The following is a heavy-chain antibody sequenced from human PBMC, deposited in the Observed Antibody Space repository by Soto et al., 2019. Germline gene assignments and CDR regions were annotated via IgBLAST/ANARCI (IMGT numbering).Heavy chain of an antibody. Sequence: EVHLVESGGGLVKPGGSLRLSCTASGFTLSSYTMTWVRQAPGKGLEWVSSISSSSSYIYYADSVRGRFTISRDNAKNSLYLQMNSLRAEDTAVYYCVRPGGTSSVYWGQGTLVTVSS. D-gene: IGHD6-6*01. CDR2: ISSSSSYI. V-gene: IGHV3-21*01. J-gene: IGHJ4*02. CDR3: VRPGGTSSVY. CDR1: GFTLSSYT.